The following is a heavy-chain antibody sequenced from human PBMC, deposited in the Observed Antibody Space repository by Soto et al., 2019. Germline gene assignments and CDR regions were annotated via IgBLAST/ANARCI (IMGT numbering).Heavy chain of an antibody. D-gene: IGHD1-26*01. J-gene: IGHJ4*02. V-gene: IGHV1-18*01. Sequence: QVQLVQSGAEVKKPGASVKVSCKASGYTFTSYGISWVRQAPGQGLEWMGWISAYNGNTKYAQKLQGRVTMTTDTSTSTAYIELRSLRSDDTDVYYCARDLGGSYYAPVDYWGQGTLVTVSS. CDR1: GYTFTSYG. CDR3: ARDLGGSYYAPVDY. CDR2: ISAYNGNT.